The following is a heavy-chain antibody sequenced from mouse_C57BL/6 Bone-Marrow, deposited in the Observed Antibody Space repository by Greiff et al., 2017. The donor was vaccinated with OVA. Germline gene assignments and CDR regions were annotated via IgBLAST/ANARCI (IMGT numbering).Heavy chain of an antibody. Sequence: EVMLVESGGGLVQPGGSLKLSCAASGFTFSDYGMAWVRQAPRKGPEWVAFISNLAYSIYYADTVTGRFTIFRENAKNTLYLEMSSLRSEDTAMYYCARHGSDAMDYWGQGTSVTVSS. V-gene: IGHV5-15*01. CDR2: ISNLAYSI. D-gene: IGHD1-1*01. CDR3: ARHGSDAMDY. J-gene: IGHJ4*01. CDR1: GFTFSDYG.